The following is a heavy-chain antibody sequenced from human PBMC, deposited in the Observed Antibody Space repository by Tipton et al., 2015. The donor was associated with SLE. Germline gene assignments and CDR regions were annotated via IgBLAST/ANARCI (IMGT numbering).Heavy chain of an antibody. CDR2: IKEDGSEK. J-gene: IGHJ4*02. D-gene: IGHD6-19*01. CDR1: GLSFSDSY. V-gene: IGHV3-7*01. CDR3: ARGIAV. Sequence: GSLRLSCAASGLSFSDSYMSWVRQAPGKGLEWVANIKEDGSEKYYVDSVKGRFTISRDNAKNSLYLQMNSLRAEDTAVYYCARGIAVWGQGTLVTVSS.